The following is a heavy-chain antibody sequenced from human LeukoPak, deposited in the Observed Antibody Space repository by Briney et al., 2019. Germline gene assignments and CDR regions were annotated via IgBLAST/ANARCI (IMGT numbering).Heavy chain of an antibody. CDR1: RDTFYDYA. CDR2: TFPMFGTS. J-gene: IGHJ4*02. CDR3: ARGKQLWNFDS. D-gene: IGHD5-18*01. V-gene: IGHV1-69*05. Sequence: SVKVSCKASRDTFYDYAITWVRQAPGQGPEWMGGTFPMFGTSTYAQKFQGRITITTDESTTTAYMELTSLTSEDTAVYYRARGKQLWNFDSWGQGTLVTVSS.